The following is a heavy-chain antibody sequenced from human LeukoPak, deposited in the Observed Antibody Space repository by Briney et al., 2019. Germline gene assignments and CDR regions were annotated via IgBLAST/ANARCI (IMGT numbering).Heavy chain of an antibody. D-gene: IGHD5-24*01. J-gene: IGHJ4*02. CDR2: IFYSGNT. Sequence: MSSETLSLTCTVSGVSINSSSYYWGWIRQPPGKGLEWIGSIFYSGNTYDNPSLKSRVTISVDTSKNQFSLKLNSVTAADTAVYYCARHRSKWLQSSFDYWGQGTLVTVSS. CDR1: GVSINSSSYY. V-gene: IGHV4-39*01. CDR3: ARHRSKWLQSSFDY.